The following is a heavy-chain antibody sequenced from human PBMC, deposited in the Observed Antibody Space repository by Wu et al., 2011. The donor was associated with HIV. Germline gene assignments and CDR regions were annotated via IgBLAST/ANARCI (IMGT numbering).Heavy chain of an antibody. CDR1: GVTFSDSS. CDR2: IIPIFGTA. D-gene: IGHD2-21*01. CDR3: ARDLGGDEDY. J-gene: IGHJ4*02. V-gene: IGHV1-69*06. Sequence: QVQLVQSGAEVKKLGSSVKVSCKASGVTFSDSSLNWVRQAPGQGLEWMGGIIPIFGTAKYVQKFQGRVTITADKSTSTAYMELSSLTSEDTAVYYCARDLGGDEDYWGQGTLVTVSA.